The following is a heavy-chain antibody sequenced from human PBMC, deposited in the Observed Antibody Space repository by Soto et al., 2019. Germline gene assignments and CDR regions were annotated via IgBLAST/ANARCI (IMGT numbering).Heavy chain of an antibody. V-gene: IGHV5-51*01. CDR2: IYPSDSDT. Sequence: PGESLKISCKGSGYSFTSYWIGWVRQMPGEGLEWMGIIYPSDSDTRYSPSFQGQVTISADNSITTAYLQLRSLMASDTAIYYCARAVTGTIHPHYFDFWGQGTLVTVSS. CDR3: ARAVTGTIHPHYFDF. D-gene: IGHD1-7*01. CDR1: GYSFTSYW. J-gene: IGHJ4*02.